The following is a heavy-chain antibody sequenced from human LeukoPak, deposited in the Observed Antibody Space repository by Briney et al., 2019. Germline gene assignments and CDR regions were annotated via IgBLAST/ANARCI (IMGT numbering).Heavy chain of an antibody. CDR1: GGSISNFY. CDR3: ASIDQVETTMGGYYFDY. Sequence: KPSETLSLTCTVSGGSISNFYWSWIRQPPGKGLEWIGYIYYSGSTNYNPSLKSRVTISVDTSKNQFSLKLSSVTAADTAVYDCASIDQVETTMGGYYFDYWGQGTLVTASS. CDR2: IYYSGST. V-gene: IGHV4-59*01. J-gene: IGHJ4*02. D-gene: IGHD5-18*01.